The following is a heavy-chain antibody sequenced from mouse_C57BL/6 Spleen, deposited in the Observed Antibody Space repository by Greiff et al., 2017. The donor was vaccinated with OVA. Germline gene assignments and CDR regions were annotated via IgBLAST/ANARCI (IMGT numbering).Heavy chain of an antibody. Sequence: QVQLQQSGAELVRPGASVKLSCKASGYTFTDYYINWVKQRPGQGLEWIARIYPGSGNTYYNEKFKGKATLTAEKSSSTAYMQLSSLTSEDSAVYFCARCELDYYGSRAWFAYWGQGTLVTVSA. CDR1: GYTFTDYY. CDR3: ARCELDYYGSRAWFAY. D-gene: IGHD1-1*01. J-gene: IGHJ3*01. CDR2: IYPGSGNT. V-gene: IGHV1-76*01.